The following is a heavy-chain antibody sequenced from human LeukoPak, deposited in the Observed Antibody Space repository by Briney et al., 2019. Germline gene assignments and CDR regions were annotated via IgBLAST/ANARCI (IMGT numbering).Heavy chain of an antibody. Sequence: SETLSLTCTVSGGSISSSSYYWGWIRQPPGKGLEWIGSIYYSGSTYYNPSLKSRVTISVDTSKNQFSLKLSSVTAADTAVYYCARGLYDFWSGSEDAFDIWGQGTMVTVSS. D-gene: IGHD3-3*01. CDR1: GGSISSSSYY. V-gene: IGHV4-39*01. CDR3: ARGLYDFWSGSEDAFDI. CDR2: IYYSGST. J-gene: IGHJ3*02.